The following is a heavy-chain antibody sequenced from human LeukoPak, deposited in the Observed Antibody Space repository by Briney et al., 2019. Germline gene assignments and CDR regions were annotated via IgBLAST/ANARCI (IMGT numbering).Heavy chain of an antibody. V-gene: IGHV1-69*05. CDR2: IIPIFGTA. J-gene: IGHJ4*02. Sequence: SVKVSCKASGGTFSSYAISWVRQAPGQGLEWMGRIIPIFGTANYAQKFQGRVTITTDESTSTAYMELSSLRSEDTAVYYCARELDSSSSRYQAFEEWGQGTLVTVSS. D-gene: IGHD2-2*01. CDR1: GGTFSSYA. CDR3: ARELDSSSSRYQAFEE.